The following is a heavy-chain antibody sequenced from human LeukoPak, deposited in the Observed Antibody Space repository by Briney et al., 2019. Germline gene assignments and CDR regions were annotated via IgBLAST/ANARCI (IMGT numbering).Heavy chain of an antibody. J-gene: IGHJ4*02. CDR2: INSDGSST. CDR1: GFTFSSYS. Sequence: PGGSLRLSCAASGFTFSSYSMNWVRQAPGKGLVWVSRINSDGSSTSYADPVKGRFTISRDNSKNTLYLQMNSLGAEDTAVYYCTLLTYLGWGQGTLVTVSS. V-gene: IGHV3-74*01. D-gene: IGHD3-16*01. CDR3: TLLTYLG.